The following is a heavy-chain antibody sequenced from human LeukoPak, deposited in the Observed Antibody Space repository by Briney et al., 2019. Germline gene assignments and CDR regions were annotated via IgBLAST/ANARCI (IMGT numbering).Heavy chain of an antibody. D-gene: IGHD1-26*01. CDR1: GGSISSSSYY. J-gene: IGHJ4*02. CDR2: IYYSGST. V-gene: IGHV4-39*01. CDR3: AKSGGYGLIDY. Sequence: KPSETLSLTCTVSGGSISSSSYYWGWIRQPPGKGLEWIGSIYYSGSTYYNPYLKSRVTISVDTSKNQFSLRLSSVTAADTAMYYCAKSGGYGLIDYWGQGTLVTASS.